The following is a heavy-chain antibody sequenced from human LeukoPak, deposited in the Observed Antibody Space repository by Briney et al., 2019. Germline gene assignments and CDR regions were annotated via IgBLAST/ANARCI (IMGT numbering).Heavy chain of an antibody. V-gene: IGHV4-59*01. J-gene: IGHJ3*02. CDR3: ARVAYDSSGYYYPTGAFDI. CDR2: IYYSGST. CDR1: GGSMSSYY. Sequence: SETLSLTCTVSGGSMSSYYWSWIRQPPGKGLEWIGYIYYSGSTNYNPSLKSRVTISVDTSKNQFSLKLSSVTAADTAVYYCARVAYDSSGYYYPTGAFDIWGQGAMVTVSS. D-gene: IGHD3-22*01.